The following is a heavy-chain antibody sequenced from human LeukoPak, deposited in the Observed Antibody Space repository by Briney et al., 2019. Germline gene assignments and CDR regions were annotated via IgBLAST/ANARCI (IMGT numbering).Heavy chain of an antibody. CDR2: INHSGTI. CDR3: ARLDGSWAHISGSYPDF. J-gene: IGHJ4*02. CDR1: GDSITNTDFF. D-gene: IGHD3-10*01. V-gene: IGHV4-39*01. Sequence: ASETLSLTCIVSGDSITNTDFFWGWIRQPPGKGLEWIANINHSGTIYYNPSLKSRVTMSRDTSKNQFSLKVTSVTAADTAVYYCARLDGSWAHISGSYPDFWGQGILVTVSS.